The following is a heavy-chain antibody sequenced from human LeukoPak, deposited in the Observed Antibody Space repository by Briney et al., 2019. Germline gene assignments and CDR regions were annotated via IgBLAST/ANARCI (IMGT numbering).Heavy chain of an antibody. Sequence: SETLSLTCTVSGGSISSYYWSWIRQPPGKGLEWIGYIYYSGSTDYNPSLKSRVTISVDTSKNQFSLKLSSVTAADTAVYYCATVVTYGSGTQFGVGYFDYWGQGTLVTVSS. CDR1: GGSISSYY. D-gene: IGHD3-10*01. J-gene: IGHJ4*02. V-gene: IGHV4-59*01. CDR3: ATVVTYGSGTQFGVGYFDY. CDR2: IYYSGST.